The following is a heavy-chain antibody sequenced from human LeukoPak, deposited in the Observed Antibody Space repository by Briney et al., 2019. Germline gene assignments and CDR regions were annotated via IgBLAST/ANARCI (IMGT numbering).Heavy chain of an antibody. CDR2: INLKSGYT. CDR1: GYTFTEYF. V-gene: IGHV1-2*06. Sequence: ASVMVSCKASGYTFTEYFMQWVRQAPGQGLEWMGRINLKSGYTEDSQDFQGRFTMTRDTSINTAYMELSSLRSDDTAIYYCARDLASTANWEFDYWGQGTPVTVSP. D-gene: IGHD7-27*01. CDR3: ARDLASTANWEFDY. J-gene: IGHJ4*02.